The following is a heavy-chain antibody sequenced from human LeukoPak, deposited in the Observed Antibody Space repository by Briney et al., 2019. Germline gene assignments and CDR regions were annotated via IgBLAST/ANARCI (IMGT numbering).Heavy chain of an antibody. CDR2: ISSSSSYI. Sequence: TAGGSLRLSCAASGFTFSSYNMNWVRQAPGKGLEWVSSISSSSSYIYYADSVKGRFTISRDNAKNSLYLQMNSLRAEDTAVYYCERGGSYGDYGRYWGQGTLVTVSS. D-gene: IGHD4-17*01. CDR3: ERGGSYGDYGRY. J-gene: IGHJ4*02. V-gene: IGHV3-21*06. CDR1: GFTFSSYN.